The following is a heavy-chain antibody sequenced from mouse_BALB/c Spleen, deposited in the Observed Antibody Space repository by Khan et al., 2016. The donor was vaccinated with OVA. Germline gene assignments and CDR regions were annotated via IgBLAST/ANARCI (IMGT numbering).Heavy chain of an antibody. J-gene: IGHJ3*01. Sequence: VELVESGAELVKPGASVKLSCKASGYIFTSYYMYWVKQRPGQGLEWIGEINPNNGGTNFNEKFKSKATLTVDKSSSTAYMQLSSLTSEDSAVYYCTRSGYGSFAYWGQGTLVTGSA. V-gene: IGHV1S81*02. CDR3: TRSGYGSFAY. CDR2: INPNNGGT. D-gene: IGHD2-2*01. CDR1: GYIFTSYY.